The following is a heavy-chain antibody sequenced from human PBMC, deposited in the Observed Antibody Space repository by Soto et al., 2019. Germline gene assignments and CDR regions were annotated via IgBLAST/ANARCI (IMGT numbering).Heavy chain of an antibody. CDR2: ISISGGTI. CDR3: ARERARVFDS. Sequence: QVQLVESGGGLVKPVGSLRLSCAASGFTFSDYYMSWIRQAPGKGLEWLSYISISGGTIYYADSVKGRFSISRDNAKNSLYLQLSSLRAEDTAVYFCARERARVFDSWGQGTLVTVSS. V-gene: IGHV3-11*01. J-gene: IGHJ4*02. CDR1: GFTFSDYY.